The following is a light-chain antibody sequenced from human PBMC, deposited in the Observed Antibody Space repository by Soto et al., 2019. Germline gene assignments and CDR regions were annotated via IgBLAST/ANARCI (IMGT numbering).Light chain of an antibody. V-gene: IGKV1-12*01. Sequence: DIQTPQSPSSLSASVGDRVTITCRASQSVSTYLNWYSQKSGGAPKLLIHGVSSLQSGVPSRFSGSGSGTDFTLTISSLQPEDFATYYCQQANSFPPWTFGQGTKVDIK. CDR2: GVS. CDR1: QSVSTY. J-gene: IGKJ1*01. CDR3: QQANSFPPWT.